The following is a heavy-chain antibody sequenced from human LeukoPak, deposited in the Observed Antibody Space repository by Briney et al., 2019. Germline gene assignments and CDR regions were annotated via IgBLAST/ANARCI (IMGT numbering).Heavy chain of an antibody. Sequence: SETLSLTCTVSGGSVNSGTYYWSWIRQPSGKGLEWIGNIYYSGSAYYNPSLKSRVTMSVDTSKNQFSLKLSSVTAADTAVYYCARKPIVNSAWYYFDYWGQGTLVTVSS. V-gene: IGHV4-39*07. D-gene: IGHD3-22*01. CDR3: ARKPIVNSAWYYFDY. CDR2: IYYSGSA. CDR1: GGSVNSGTYY. J-gene: IGHJ4*02.